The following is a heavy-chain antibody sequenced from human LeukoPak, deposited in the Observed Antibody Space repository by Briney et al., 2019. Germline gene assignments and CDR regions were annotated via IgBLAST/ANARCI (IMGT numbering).Heavy chain of an antibody. CDR3: TRDPDA. Sequence: GGSLRLSCAASGFTVTNYYMSWVRKAPGKGLEWVSVVYSGGDTYHADSVKGRFTLSRDNSKNTLYLQMNSLRVEDTAVYYCTRDPDAWGQGTQVTVSS. CDR1: GFTVTNYY. V-gene: IGHV3-66*01. J-gene: IGHJ5*02. CDR2: VYSGGDT.